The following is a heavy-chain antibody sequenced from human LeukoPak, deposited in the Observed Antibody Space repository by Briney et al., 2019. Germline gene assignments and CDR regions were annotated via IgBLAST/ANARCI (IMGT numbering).Heavy chain of an antibody. D-gene: IGHD3-3*01. Sequence: SETLSLTCTVSGGSISGDYYWSWIRQPPGKGLEWIGEINHSGSTNYNPSLKSRVTISVDTSKNQFSLKLSSVTAADTAVYYCARRGLGVAYNWFDPWGQGTLVTVSS. V-gene: IGHV4-34*01. CDR3: ARRGLGVAYNWFDP. J-gene: IGHJ5*02. CDR2: INHSGST. CDR1: GGSISGDYY.